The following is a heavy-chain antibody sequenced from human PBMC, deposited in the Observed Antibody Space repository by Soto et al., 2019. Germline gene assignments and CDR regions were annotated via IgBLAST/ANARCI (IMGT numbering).Heavy chain of an antibody. CDR3: VSGGGTRQWFDP. J-gene: IGHJ5*02. V-gene: IGHV3-23*01. Sequence: GGSLRLSCAASGFTFSSYAMSWVRQAPEKRLEWVSVIYANGGTYYADSVKGRFTSSRDDSRNTVDLQMNSLKVEDTAMYFCVSGGGTRQWFDPWGQGTLVTVSS. CDR2: IYANGGT. CDR1: GFTFSSYA. D-gene: IGHD3-16*01.